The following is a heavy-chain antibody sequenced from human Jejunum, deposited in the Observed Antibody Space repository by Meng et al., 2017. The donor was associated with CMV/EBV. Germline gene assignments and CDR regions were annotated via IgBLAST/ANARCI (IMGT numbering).Heavy chain of an antibody. CDR2: IRASGKTI. CDR1: IFNAYD. Sequence: IFNAYDMNWVRQAQGKGLEWVSFIRASGKTIYYADSVKGRFTISRDSAKNSLYLQMNSLRGDDTAIYYCARDPEAIFGAPNYFDYWGQGTLVTVSS. D-gene: IGHD3-3*01. J-gene: IGHJ4*02. V-gene: IGHV3-48*03. CDR3: ARDPEAIFGAPNYFDY.